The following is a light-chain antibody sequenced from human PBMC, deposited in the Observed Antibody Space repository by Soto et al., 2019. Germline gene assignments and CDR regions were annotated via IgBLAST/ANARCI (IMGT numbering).Light chain of an antibody. CDR2: DVS. J-gene: IGLJ1*01. Sequence: QSALTQPASVSGSPGQSITISCTGTSSDVGVYNYVSWYQQHPGKDPKLMLYDVSNRPSGVSDRFSGSKSGNTASLTISGLQAEDEGDYYCCSYTSSSTYVFGTGTKLTVL. V-gene: IGLV2-14*03. CDR1: SSDVGVYNY. CDR3: CSYTSSSTYV.